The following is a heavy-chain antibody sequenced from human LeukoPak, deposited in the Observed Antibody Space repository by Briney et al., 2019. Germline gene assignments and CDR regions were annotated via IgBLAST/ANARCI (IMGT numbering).Heavy chain of an antibody. D-gene: IGHD6-13*01. CDR3: ARGYSSSCPTD. CDR2: IYDSGST. J-gene: IGHJ4*02. CDR1: GGSISSGDYS. Sequence: PSQTLSLTCAVSGGSISSGDYSWSWIRQPPGKGLEWIGYIYDSGSTYYNLSLRSRVTISVDRSKSHFSLKMNSVTAADTAVYYCARGYSSSCPTDWGQGTLVTVSS. V-gene: IGHV4-30-2*01.